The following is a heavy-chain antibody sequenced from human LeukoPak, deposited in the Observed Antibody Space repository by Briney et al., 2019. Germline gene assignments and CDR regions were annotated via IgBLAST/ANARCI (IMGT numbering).Heavy chain of an antibody. V-gene: IGHV3-23*01. Sequence: GGSLRLSCAASGFTFSSYAMSWVRQAPGKGLEWVSAISGSGGSTYYADSVKGRFTISRDNSKNTLYLQMNSLRAEDTAVYYCARDGGYGDYAFRSYFDYWGQGTLVTVSS. D-gene: IGHD4-17*01. CDR3: ARDGGYGDYAFRSYFDY. CDR2: ISGSGGST. J-gene: IGHJ4*02. CDR1: GFTFSSYA.